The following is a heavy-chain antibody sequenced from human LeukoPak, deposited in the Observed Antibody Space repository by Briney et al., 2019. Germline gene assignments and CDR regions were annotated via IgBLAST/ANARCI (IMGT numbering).Heavy chain of an antibody. J-gene: IGHJ5*01. CDR2: INSDGNST. CDR3: ARDRAGTGSGWFDP. Sequence: PGGSLRLSCAASGFTFSNYLMHWVRQAPGKGLVWVSRINSDGNSTRYADSVKGRFTVSRDNAKSTLYLQMNSLRVEDTAVYYCARDRAGTGSGWFDPWGQGTLVTVSS. CDR1: GFTFSNYL. D-gene: IGHD6-13*01. V-gene: IGHV3-74*01.